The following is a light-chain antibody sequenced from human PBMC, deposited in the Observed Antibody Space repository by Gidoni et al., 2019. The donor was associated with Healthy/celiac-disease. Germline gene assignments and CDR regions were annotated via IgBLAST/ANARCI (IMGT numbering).Light chain of an antibody. CDR3: QVWDSSSDHRV. J-gene: IGLJ3*02. Sequence: SYVLTQPHSVSVAPGKTARSTCGGNNIGSKSVHWYQQKPGQAPVMVIYSDSDRPSGIPERVSGSNSGNTATLTISSVEAGDEADYYCQVWDSSSDHRVFGGGTKLTVL. V-gene: IGLV3-21*04. CDR2: SDS. CDR1: NIGSKS.